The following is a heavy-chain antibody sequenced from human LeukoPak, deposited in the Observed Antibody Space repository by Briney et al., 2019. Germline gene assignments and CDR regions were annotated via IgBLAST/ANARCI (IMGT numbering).Heavy chain of an antibody. CDR2: IIPIFGTA. D-gene: IGHD2-21*01. J-gene: IGHJ4*02. V-gene: IGHV1-69*01. CDR3: ARSLALVYYFDY. Sequence: GSSVKVSCKASGGTFSSYAISWVRQAPGQGPEWMGGIIPIFGTANYAQKFQGRVTITADESTSTAYMELSSLRSEDTAVYYCARSLALVYYFDYWGQGTLVTVSS. CDR1: GGTFSSYA.